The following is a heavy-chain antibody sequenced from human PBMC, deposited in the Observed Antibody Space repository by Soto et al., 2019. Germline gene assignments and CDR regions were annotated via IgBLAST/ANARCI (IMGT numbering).Heavy chain of an antibody. CDR3: AKDHHYGGFGAFSRFDL. J-gene: IGHJ5*02. D-gene: IGHD3-16*01. V-gene: IGHV3-74*01. CDR2: INSDGITR. CDR1: GLTFSSLW. Sequence: GGSLRLSCAASGLTFSSLWLPGASQGPGKELVWVSRINSDGITRTYAVSVKGRCTLSRDNAKYTLILQMHSLRAEDTAMYYCAKDHHYGGFGAFSRFDLWGQGALVTVYS.